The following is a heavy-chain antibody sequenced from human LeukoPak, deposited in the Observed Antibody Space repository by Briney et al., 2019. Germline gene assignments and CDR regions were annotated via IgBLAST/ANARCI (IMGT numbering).Heavy chain of an antibody. CDR1: GYTFTSYY. J-gene: IGHJ4*02. Sequence: ASVKVSCTASGYTFTSYYMHWVRQAPGQGLEWMGIINPSGGSTSYAQKFQGRVTMTRDTSTSTVYMELSSLRSEDTAVYYCSLAPYSGSYSLPHWGQGTLVTVSS. CDR3: SLAPYSGSYSLPH. CDR2: INPSGGST. V-gene: IGHV1-46*01. D-gene: IGHD1-26*01.